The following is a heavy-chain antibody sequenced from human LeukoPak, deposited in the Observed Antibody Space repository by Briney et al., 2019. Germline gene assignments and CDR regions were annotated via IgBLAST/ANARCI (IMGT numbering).Heavy chain of an antibody. J-gene: IGHJ6*02. CDR2: ICKSGSTI. V-gene: IGHV3-48*03. Sequence: GGSLRLSCAASGFTFSSYELNWVRPAPGKGVGWGSYICKSGSTIYYADSVKGRFTISRDNAKNSLYLHINSLRAEDTAVYYCARSGYYYYGLDVWGQGTTVTVSS. CDR1: GFTFSSYE. CDR3: ARSGYYYYGLDV.